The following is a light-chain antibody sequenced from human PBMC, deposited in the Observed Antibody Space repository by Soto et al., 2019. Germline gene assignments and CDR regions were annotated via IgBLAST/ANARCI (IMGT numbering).Light chain of an antibody. CDR1: SSDVGNYNL. Sequence: QSALTQPASVSGSPGQSITISCTGTSSDVGNYNLVSRYQHHPGKAPKLVIYDVSERPSGVSYRFSGSKSGNTASLTISRLQAEDEADYYCCSYAGSSTFVVFGGGTKLTVL. V-gene: IGLV2-23*02. J-gene: IGLJ2*01. CDR2: DVS. CDR3: CSYAGSSTFVV.